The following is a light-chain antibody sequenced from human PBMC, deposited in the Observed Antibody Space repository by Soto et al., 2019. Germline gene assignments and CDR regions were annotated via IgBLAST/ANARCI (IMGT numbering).Light chain of an antibody. Sequence: EIVMTQSPATLSVSPEERATLSCRTSQSVISNLDGYQQKPGQAPRLLIYGTSTRATGIHARFSGSGSGTEFTVTFSSLQSEDFAVYYCQQYNNWPPWTFGQRTKVEI. CDR1: QSVISN. J-gene: IGKJ1*01. CDR3: QQYNNWPPWT. V-gene: IGKV3-15*01. CDR2: GTS.